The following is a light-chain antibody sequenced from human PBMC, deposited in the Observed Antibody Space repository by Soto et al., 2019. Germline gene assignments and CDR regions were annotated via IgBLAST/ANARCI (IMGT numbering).Light chain of an antibody. V-gene: IGKV3-11*01. CDR1: QSFNNF. CDR3: QERSNWPRGT. J-gene: IGKJ2*02. Sequence: EVVLTQSPATLSLSPGERATVSCRASQSFNNFLAWYQLRPGQPPRLLIYDVSNRATGIPARFSGSGSGTDFTLTISSLVPEDFAVYYCQERSNWPRGTFGQGTKLEI. CDR2: DVS.